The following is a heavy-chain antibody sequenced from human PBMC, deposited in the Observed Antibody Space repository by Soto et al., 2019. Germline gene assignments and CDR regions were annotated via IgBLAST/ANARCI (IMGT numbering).Heavy chain of an antibody. Sequence: GGSLRLSCAASGFTVSSNYMSWVRQAPGKGLEWVSVIYSGGSTYYADSVKGRFTISRDNSKNTLYLQMNSLRAEDTAVYYCATAMVRGVMYYYYYYMDVWGKGTTVTVSS. CDR3: ATAMVRGVMYYYYYYMDV. D-gene: IGHD3-10*01. CDR1: GFTVSSNY. J-gene: IGHJ6*03. CDR2: IYSGGST. V-gene: IGHV3-66*01.